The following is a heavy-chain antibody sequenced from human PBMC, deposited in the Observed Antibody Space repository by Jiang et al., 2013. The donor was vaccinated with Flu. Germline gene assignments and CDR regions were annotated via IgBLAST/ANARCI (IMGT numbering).Heavy chain of an antibody. CDR1: GFTFTSSA. Sequence: GAEVKKPGTSVKVSCKASGFTFTSSAMQWVRQARRQRLEWIGWIVVGSGNTNYAQKFQERVTITRDMSTSTAYMELSSLRSEDTAVYYCAAGESGSYSFDIWGQGTMVTVSS. CDR2: IVVGSGNT. J-gene: IGHJ3*02. CDR3: AAGESGSYSFDI. D-gene: IGHD1-26*01. V-gene: IGHV1-58*02.